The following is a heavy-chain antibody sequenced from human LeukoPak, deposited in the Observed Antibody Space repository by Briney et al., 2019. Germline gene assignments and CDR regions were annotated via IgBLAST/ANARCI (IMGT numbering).Heavy chain of an antibody. Sequence: GGSLRLSCAASGFTFEDYAMHWVRQAPGRGLEWVSLISGDGGSTYYADSVKGRFTISRDNGKNSLYLQMNSLRTEDTALYYCAKVFNYYYESSGYAFDMWGQGTMVTVSS. D-gene: IGHD3-22*01. V-gene: IGHV3-43*02. CDR2: ISGDGGST. CDR3: AKVFNYYYESSGYAFDM. CDR1: GFTFEDYA. J-gene: IGHJ3*02.